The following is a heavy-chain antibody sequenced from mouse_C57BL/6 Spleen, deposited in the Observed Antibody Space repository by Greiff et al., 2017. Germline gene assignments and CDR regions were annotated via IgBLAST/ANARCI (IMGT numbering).Heavy chain of an antibody. CDR2: IDPNSGGT. CDR1: GYTFTSYW. V-gene: IGHV1-72*01. Sequence: VKLQQPGAELVKPGASVKLSCKASGYTFTSYWMHWVKQRPGRGLEWIGRIDPNSGGTKYNEKFKSKATLTVDKPSSTAYMQLSSLTSEDSAVYYCASYYDYDAGSYWYFDVWGTGTTVTVSS. J-gene: IGHJ1*03. CDR3: ASYYDYDAGSYWYFDV. D-gene: IGHD2-4*01.